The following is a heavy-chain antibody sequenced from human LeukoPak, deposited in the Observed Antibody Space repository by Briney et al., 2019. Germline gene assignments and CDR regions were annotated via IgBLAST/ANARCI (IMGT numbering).Heavy chain of an antibody. CDR3: ARDYGSGMDV. CDR1: GFTFSSYG. V-gene: IGHV3-33*01. CDR2: IWFDGTNE. D-gene: IGHD6-19*01. J-gene: IGHJ6*02. Sequence: GGSLRLSCEASGFTFSSYGMHWVRQAPGKGLEWGALIWFDGTNEYYADSVKGRFTISRDNSKSTLYLQMNSLSADDTALYYCARDYGSGMDVWGQGTTVTVSS.